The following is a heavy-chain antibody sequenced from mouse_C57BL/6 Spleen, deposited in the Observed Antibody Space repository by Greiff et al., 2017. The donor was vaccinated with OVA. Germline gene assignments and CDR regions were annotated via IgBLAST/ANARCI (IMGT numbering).Heavy chain of an antibody. V-gene: IGHV1-74*01. D-gene: IGHD1-1*01. CDR2: IHPSDSDT. Sequence: QVQLQQPGAELVKPGASVKVSCKASGYTFTSYWMHWVKQRPGQGLEWIGRIHPSDSDTNYNQKFKGKATLTVDKSSSTAYMQLSSLTSEDSAVCYCAITLTTVVGDWYFDVWGTGTTVTVSS. J-gene: IGHJ1*03. CDR3: AITLTTVVGDWYFDV. CDR1: GYTFTSYW.